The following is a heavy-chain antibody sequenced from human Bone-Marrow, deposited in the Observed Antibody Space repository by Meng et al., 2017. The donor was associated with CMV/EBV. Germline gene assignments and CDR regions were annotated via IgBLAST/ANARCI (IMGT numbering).Heavy chain of an antibody. V-gene: IGHV3-74*01. Sequence: GGSLRLSCAASGFSFSDYRMNWVRQAPGKGLEWVSRINSDGSSTSYADSVKGRFTISRDNAKNTLYLQMNSLSAEDTAVYYCATIGVVVTTNLWGQGTLVTVSS. J-gene: IGHJ5*02. D-gene: IGHD3-22*01. CDR2: INSDGSST. CDR1: GFSFSDYR. CDR3: ATIGVVVTTNL.